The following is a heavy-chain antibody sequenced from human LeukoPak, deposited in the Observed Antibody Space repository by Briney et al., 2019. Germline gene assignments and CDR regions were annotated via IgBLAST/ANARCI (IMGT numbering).Heavy chain of an antibody. D-gene: IGHD1-26*01. CDR1: GFTFSSYW. J-gene: IGHJ5*02. CDR3: AKDRVYSGSYQGGFDP. CDR2: INTDGSST. V-gene: IGHV3-74*01. Sequence: PGRSLRLSCAASGFTFSSYWMHWVRQAPGKGLVWVSRINTDGSSTSYADSVKGRFTISRDNSKNTLYLQMNSLRAEDTAVYCCAKDRVYSGSYQGGFDPWGQGTLVTVSS.